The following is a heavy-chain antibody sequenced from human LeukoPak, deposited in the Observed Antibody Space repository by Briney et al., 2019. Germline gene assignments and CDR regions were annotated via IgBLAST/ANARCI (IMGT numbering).Heavy chain of an antibody. CDR3: ARDLYYYCGMDV. J-gene: IGHJ6*02. Sequence: GGSLRLSCGASGFSFNSYAMNWGRQAPGRGLEWVPAISDSGANMYHTDSTQSRFTISRDNAKNTLDLHMTSLRAEDTAVYYCARDLYYYCGMDVWGQGTTVTVSS. CDR2: ISDSGANM. CDR1: GFSFNSYA. V-gene: IGHV3-23*01.